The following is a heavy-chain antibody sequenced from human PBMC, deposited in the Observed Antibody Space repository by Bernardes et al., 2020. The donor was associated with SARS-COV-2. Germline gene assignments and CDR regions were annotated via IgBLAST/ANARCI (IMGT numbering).Heavy chain of an antibody. Sequence: GGSLRLSCEVSGFTFSSYTMNWVHQAPGKGLEWVSTITDSGDSTYYADSVKGRFTISRDNSKDRLYLQMNSLRAEDTAVYFCAKRRVEWELLHYFDSWGQGTLVTVSS. V-gene: IGHV3-23*01. J-gene: IGHJ4*02. CDR3: AKRRVEWELLHYFDS. D-gene: IGHD1-26*01. CDR1: GFTFSSYT. CDR2: ITDSGDST.